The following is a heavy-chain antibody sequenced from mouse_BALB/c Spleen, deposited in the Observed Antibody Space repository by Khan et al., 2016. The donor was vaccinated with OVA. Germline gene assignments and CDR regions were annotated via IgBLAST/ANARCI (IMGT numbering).Heavy chain of an antibody. CDR3: ARSTDRYAFAY. J-gene: IGHJ3*01. Sequence: EVQLVESGPSLVKPSQTLSLTCSVTGDSITSGYWSWIRKFPGNKLEYMGYMIYSGNTYYNPSLTSRISITRHTSKNQYYLQLNSVTTEDTATYYCARSTDRYAFAYWGQGTLVTVSA. CDR2: MIYSGNT. D-gene: IGHD2-14*01. V-gene: IGHV3-8*02. CDR1: GDSITSGY.